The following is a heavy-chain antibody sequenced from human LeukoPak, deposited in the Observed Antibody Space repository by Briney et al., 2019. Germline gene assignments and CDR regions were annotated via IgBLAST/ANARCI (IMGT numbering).Heavy chain of an antibody. CDR3: ARHTGVVGWFDP. V-gene: IGHV3-30*03. Sequence: GGSLRLSCAASGFTFSSYGMHWVRQAPGKGLEWVAVISYDGSNKYYADSVKGRFTISRDNSKNTLYLQMNSLRAEDTAVYYWARHTGVVGWFDPWGQGTLVTVSS. CDR1: GFTFSSYG. D-gene: IGHD2-15*01. CDR2: ISYDGSNK. J-gene: IGHJ5*02.